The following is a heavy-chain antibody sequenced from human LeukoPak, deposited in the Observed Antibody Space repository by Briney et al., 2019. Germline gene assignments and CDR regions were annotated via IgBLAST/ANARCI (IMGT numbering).Heavy chain of an antibody. Sequence: GGSLRLSCAASGFTFSSYEMNWVRQAPGKGLEWVSYISSSGSTIYYADSVKGRFTISRDNAKNSLYLQMNSLRAEDTAVYYCASASGDYGTYWGQGTLVTVSS. CDR2: ISSSGSTI. CDR1: GFTFSSYE. V-gene: IGHV3-48*03. J-gene: IGHJ4*02. CDR3: ASASGDYGTY. D-gene: IGHD4-17*01.